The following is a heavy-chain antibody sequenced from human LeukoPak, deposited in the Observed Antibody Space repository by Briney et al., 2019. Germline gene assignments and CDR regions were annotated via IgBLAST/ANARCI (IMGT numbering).Heavy chain of an antibody. V-gene: IGHV4-34*01. CDR3: AAFKGDWSIN. J-gene: IGHJ4*02. CDR2: INHSGST. D-gene: IGHD3-9*01. Sequence: SETLSLTCAVYGGSFSGYYWSWIRQPPGKGLEWIGEINHSGSTNYNPSLKSRVTISVDTSKNQFSLKLSSVTAADTAVYYCAAFKGDWSINWGQGTLVTVSS. CDR1: GGSFSGYY.